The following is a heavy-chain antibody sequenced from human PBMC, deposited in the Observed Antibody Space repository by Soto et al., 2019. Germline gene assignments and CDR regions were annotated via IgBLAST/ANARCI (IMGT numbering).Heavy chain of an antibody. CDR1: GFTFSSYA. D-gene: IGHD6-19*01. V-gene: IGHV3-23*01. J-gene: IGHJ4*02. CDR3: AKDARSGWYGVGDN. CDR2: ISYSGGAT. Sequence: EVQLSESGGVLVQPGGSLRLSCAASGFTFSSYAMSWVRQAPGKGLEWVSAISYSGGATYYADSVKGRFTISRDNSKNTLYLQLNSLRAEDTAVYYCAKDARSGWYGVGDNWGQGTLVTVSS.